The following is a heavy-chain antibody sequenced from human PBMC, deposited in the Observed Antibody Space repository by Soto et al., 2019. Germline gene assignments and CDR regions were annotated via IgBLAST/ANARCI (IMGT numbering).Heavy chain of an antibody. CDR3: ARVGAPSDYTISGYDAAFDM. D-gene: IGHD5-12*01. V-gene: IGHV3-48*02. J-gene: IGHJ3*02. CDR1: GFTFSYYS. Sequence: GGSLRLSCAAPGFTFSYYSITWVRQAPGRRLEWVSYISSSSSVIYYADSVRGRFTISRDSAKNSLYLQMNSLRDEDTAVYYCARVGAPSDYTISGYDAAFDMWDQGTLIAVSS. CDR2: ISSSSSVI.